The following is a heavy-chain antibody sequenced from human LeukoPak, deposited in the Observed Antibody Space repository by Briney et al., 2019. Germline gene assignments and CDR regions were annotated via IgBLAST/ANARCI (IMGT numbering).Heavy chain of an antibody. J-gene: IGHJ6*03. V-gene: IGHV1-2*02. D-gene: IGHD3-10*01. CDR2: INPNSGGT. CDR3: ARSGGGSYYGSGSYYNFGLPPYYYYYMDV. CDR1: GYTFTGYY. Sequence: GASVKVSCKASGYTFTGYYMHWVRQAPGQGLEWMGWINPNSGGTNYAQKFQGRVTITADESTSTAYMELSSLRSEDTAVYYCARSGGGSYYGSGSYYNFGLPPYYYYYMDVWGKGTTVTISS.